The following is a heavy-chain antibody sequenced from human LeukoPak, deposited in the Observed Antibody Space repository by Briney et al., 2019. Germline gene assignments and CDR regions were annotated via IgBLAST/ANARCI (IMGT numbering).Heavy chain of an antibody. J-gene: IGHJ4*02. D-gene: IGHD3-10*01. CDR2: ISGSGGST. CDR1: GFTFSSYA. Sequence: HPGGSLRLSCAASGFTFSSYAMSWVRQAPGEGLEWVSAISGSGGSTYYADSVKGRFTISRDNSKNTLYLQMNSLRAEDTAVYYCASLVVRARYFDYWSQGTLVTVSS. CDR3: ASLVVRARYFDY. V-gene: IGHV3-23*01.